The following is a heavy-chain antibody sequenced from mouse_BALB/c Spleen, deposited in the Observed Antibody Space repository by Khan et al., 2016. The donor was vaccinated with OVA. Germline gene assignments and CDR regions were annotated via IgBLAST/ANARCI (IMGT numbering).Heavy chain of an antibody. Sequence: QVQLKQSGPGLVQPSQSLSITCTASGFSLTYYGVHWVRQSPGKGLEWLGGIGSGGSTAYNPAFLSSLNTSKDNPKSKAFFKMNSRRVNDTAIDNWARNYDYDEGLAYWGQGTLVTVSA. J-gene: IGHJ3*01. CDR1: GFSLTYYG. V-gene: IGHV2-2*02. CDR2: IGSGGST. D-gene: IGHD2-4*01. CDR3: ARNYDYDEGLAY.